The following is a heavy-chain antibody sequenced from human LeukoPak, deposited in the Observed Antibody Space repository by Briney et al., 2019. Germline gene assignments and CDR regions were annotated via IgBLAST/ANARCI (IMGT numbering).Heavy chain of an antibody. D-gene: IGHD3-3*01. V-gene: IGHV4-39*01. CDR3: ARSPPYYDFWSGYYSSYYYYYYGMDV. CDR1: GGSISSSSYY. J-gene: IGHJ6*02. Sequence: KSSETLSLTCTVSGGSISSSSYYWGWIRQPPGKGLEWIGSIYYSGSTYYNPSLKSRVTISVDTSKNQFSLKLSSVTAADTAVYYCARSPPYYDFWSGYYSSYYYYYYGMDVWGQGTTVTVSS. CDR2: IYYSGST.